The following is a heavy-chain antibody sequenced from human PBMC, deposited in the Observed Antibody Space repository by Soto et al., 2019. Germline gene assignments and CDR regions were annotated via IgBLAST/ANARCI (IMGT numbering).Heavy chain of an antibody. V-gene: IGHV4-34*01. CDR1: GGSFSGYY. CDR2: ISHSGST. CDR3: ASGRETGYCSGGSCYLGSWYFDL. J-gene: IGHJ2*01. D-gene: IGHD2-15*01. Sequence: QVQLQQWGAGLLKPSETLSLTCAVYGGSFSGYYWSWIRQPPGKGLEWIGEISHSGSTNYNPSLKSRVTISVDTSKNQFSLKLSSVTAADTAVYYCASGRETGYCSGGSCYLGSWYFDLWGRGTLVTVSS.